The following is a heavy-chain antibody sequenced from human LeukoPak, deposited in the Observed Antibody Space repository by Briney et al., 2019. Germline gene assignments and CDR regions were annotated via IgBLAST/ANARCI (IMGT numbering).Heavy chain of an antibody. J-gene: IGHJ4*02. V-gene: IGHV3-30*18. CDR3: EKDFGGSYLDY. D-gene: IGHD1-26*01. CDR1: GFTFSSYG. CDR2: ISYDGSNK. Sequence: GRSLRLSCAASGFTFSSYGMHWVRQAPGKGLEWVAVISYDGSNKYYADSVKGRFTISRDNSKNTLYLQMNSLRAEDTAVYYCEKDFGGSYLDYWGQGTLVTVSS.